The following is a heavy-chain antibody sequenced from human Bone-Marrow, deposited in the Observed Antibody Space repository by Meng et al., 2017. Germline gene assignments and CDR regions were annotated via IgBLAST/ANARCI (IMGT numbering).Heavy chain of an antibody. CDR3: ARESSSGSYYFDY. D-gene: IGHD6-19*01. J-gene: IGHJ4*02. CDR2: IYHSGST. CDR1: GGSISSSNW. Sequence: QVQLQESGPGLVKPSGTLSLPFAVPGGSISSSNWWSWVRQPPGKGLEWIGEIYHSGSTNYNPSLKSRVTISVDTSKNQFSLRLSSVTAADTAVYYCARESSSGSYYFDYWGQGTLVTVSS. V-gene: IGHV4-4*02.